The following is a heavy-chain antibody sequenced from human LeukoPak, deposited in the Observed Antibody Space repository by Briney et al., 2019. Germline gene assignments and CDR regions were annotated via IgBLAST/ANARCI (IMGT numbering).Heavy chain of an antibody. D-gene: IGHD2-21*02. CDR1: GYTFTGYY. CDR3: AKGLDFIVVVTAANH. Sequence: LEASVKVSCKASGYTFTGYYMHWVRQAPGQGLEWMGWINPNSGGTNYAQKFQGRVTMTRDTSISTAYMELSRLRSDDTAVYYCAKGLDFIVVVTAANHWGQGTLVTVSS. V-gene: IGHV1-2*02. CDR2: INPNSGGT. J-gene: IGHJ5*02.